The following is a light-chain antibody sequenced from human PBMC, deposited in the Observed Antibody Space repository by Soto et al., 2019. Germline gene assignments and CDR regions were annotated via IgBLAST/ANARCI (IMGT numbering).Light chain of an antibody. J-gene: IGKJ4*01. V-gene: IGKV3-11*01. CDR3: QQRSNWPPEVS. Sequence: VLTQSPATLSLSPGERATLSCRASQTVGSSLAWYQHKPGQAPRLLVYDATNRAPGIPARFSGSGSGTDFSRTITSLEPEDFAVYYCQQRSNWPPEVSFGGGTRVEIK. CDR2: DAT. CDR1: QTVGSS.